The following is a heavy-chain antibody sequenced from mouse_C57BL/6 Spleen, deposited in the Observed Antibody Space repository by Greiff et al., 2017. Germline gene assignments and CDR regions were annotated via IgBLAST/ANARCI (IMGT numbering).Heavy chain of an antibody. J-gene: IGHJ4*01. D-gene: IGHD1-1*01. Sequence: QVQLQQPGAELVKPGASVKMSCKASGYTFTSYWITWVKQRPGQGLEWIGDIYPGSGSTNYNEKFKSKATLTVDTSSSTAYMQLSSLTSEDSAVYYCARPTTVVDYYDMDYWGQGTSVTVSS. V-gene: IGHV1-55*01. CDR1: GYTFTSYW. CDR3: ARPTTVVDYYDMDY. CDR2: IYPGSGST.